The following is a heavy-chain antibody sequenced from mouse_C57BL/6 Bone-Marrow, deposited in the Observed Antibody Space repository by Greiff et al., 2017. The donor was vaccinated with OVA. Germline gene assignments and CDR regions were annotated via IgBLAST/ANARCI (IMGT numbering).Heavy chain of an antibody. CDR3: ARYGYDWYVDV. D-gene: IGHD2-2*01. CDR2: INPSSGYT. Sequence: QVQLQQSGAELARPGASVKMSCKASGYTFTSYTMHWVKQRPGQGLEWIGYINPSSGYTKYNQKFKDKATLTADKSSSTAYMQLSSLTSEDSAVYYCARYGYDWYVDVWGTGTTVTVSS. CDR1: GYTFTSYT. J-gene: IGHJ1*03. V-gene: IGHV1-4*01.